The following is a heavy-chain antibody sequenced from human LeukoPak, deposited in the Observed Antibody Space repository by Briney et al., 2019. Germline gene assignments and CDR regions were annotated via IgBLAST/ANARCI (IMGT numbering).Heavy chain of an antibody. CDR3: ARETYYYDSSGYYQSDY. V-gene: IGHV4-61*02. J-gene: IGHJ4*02. Sequence: KPSETLSLTCAVSGVAISRGGYAWNWIRQPAGKGLEWIGRIYTSGSTNYNPSLKSRVTISVDTSKNQFSLKLSSVTAADTAVYYCARETYYYDSSGYYQSDYWGQGTLVTVSS. CDR1: GVAISRGGYA. CDR2: IYTSGST. D-gene: IGHD3-22*01.